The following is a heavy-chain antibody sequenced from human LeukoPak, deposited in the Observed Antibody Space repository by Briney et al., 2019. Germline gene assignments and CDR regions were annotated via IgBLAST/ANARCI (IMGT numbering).Heavy chain of an antibody. CDR1: GGSINYYY. Sequence: SETLSLTCTVSGGSINYYYWSWIRQPPGKGLEWIGYIYYSGSTYYNPSLKSRVTISVDTSKNQFSLKLSSVTAADTAVYYCARDRGPVATADFDYWGQGTLVTVSS. J-gene: IGHJ4*02. CDR2: IYYSGST. V-gene: IGHV4-30-4*01. CDR3: ARDRGPVATADFDY. D-gene: IGHD5-12*01.